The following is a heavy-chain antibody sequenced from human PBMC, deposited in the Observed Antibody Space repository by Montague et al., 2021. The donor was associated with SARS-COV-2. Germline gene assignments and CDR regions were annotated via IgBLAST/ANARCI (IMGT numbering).Heavy chain of an antibody. CDR2: SYHSGTT. Sequence: SETLSLTCTASGYSINSNYYWGWIRQPPGKGLEWIGCSYHSGTTXYHPSLESRVTISLDTSNNHFSLKVTSVTAADTAVYYCARAPYYGPGKPYQFDYWGRGTLVAVSS. CDR1: GYSINSNYY. CDR3: ARAPYYGPGKPYQFDY. D-gene: IGHD3-10*01. V-gene: IGHV4-38-2*02. J-gene: IGHJ4*02.